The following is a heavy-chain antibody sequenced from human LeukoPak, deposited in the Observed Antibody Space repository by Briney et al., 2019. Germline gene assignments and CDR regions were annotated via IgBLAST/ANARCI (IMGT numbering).Heavy chain of an antibody. CDR3: ARESADYYDSSAYYYVFDY. D-gene: IGHD3-22*01. CDR1: GFTFSSYA. J-gene: IGHJ4*02. CDR2: IYSGGIT. V-gene: IGHV3-53*01. Sequence: GGSLRLSCAASGFTFSSYAMSWVRQAQGKGLEWVSVIYSGGITYYADSVKGRFFISRDSSKNTLYLQMNSLRAEDTAVYYCARESADYYDSSAYYYVFDYWGQGTLVTVSS.